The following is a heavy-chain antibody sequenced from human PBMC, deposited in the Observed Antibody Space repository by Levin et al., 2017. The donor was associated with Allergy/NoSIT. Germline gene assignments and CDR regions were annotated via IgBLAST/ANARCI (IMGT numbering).Heavy chain of an antibody. CDR2: IYYRGAT. J-gene: IGHJ5*01. V-gene: IGHV4-31*03. CDR3: ARARAAAGKAWFDS. Sequence: LRLSCTVSGGSISGSGGGYYWSWIRQHPRKGLEWIGYIYYRGATYYNPSLQSRVSISVDTSENQFSLNLSSMTAADTAVYYCARARAAAGKAWFDSWGQGMLVTVSS. CDR1: GGSISGSGGGYY. D-gene: IGHD6-13*01.